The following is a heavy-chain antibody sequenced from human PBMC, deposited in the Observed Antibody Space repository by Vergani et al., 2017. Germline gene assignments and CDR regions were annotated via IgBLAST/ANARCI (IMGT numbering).Heavy chain of an antibody. CDR2: IYTSGST. Sequence: QVQLQESGPGLVKPSQTLSLTCTVSGGSISSGSYYWSWIRQPAGKGLEWIGRIYTSGSTNYNPSLKSRVTMSVDTSKNQFSLKLSSVTAADTALYYCAKGYCSSTSCYSLFYNWFDPWGQGTLVTVSS. CDR3: AKGYCSSTSCYSLFYNWFDP. D-gene: IGHD2-2*02. V-gene: IGHV4-61*02. J-gene: IGHJ5*02. CDR1: GGSISSGSYY.